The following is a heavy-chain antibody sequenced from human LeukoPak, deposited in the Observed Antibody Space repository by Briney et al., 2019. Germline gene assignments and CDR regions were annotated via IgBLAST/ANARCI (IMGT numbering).Heavy chain of an antibody. CDR3: ARSLTKRVPEDY. CDR1: SGSIFSSNW. CDR2: IFHTGST. J-gene: IGHJ4*02. V-gene: IGHV4-4*02. Sequence: SETLSLTCTVSSGSIFSSNWWSWVRQPPGKGLEWIGQIFHTGSTSYSPSLKSRVIISMDKSKNQISLRLTSVTAADTAVYYCARSLTKRVPEDYWGQGTLVTVSS. D-gene: IGHD2-2*01.